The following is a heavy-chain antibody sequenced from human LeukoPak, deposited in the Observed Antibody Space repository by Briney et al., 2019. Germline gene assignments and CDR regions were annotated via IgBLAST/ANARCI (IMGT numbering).Heavy chain of an antibody. Sequence: GGSLRLSCAASGFTFSSYWMHWVRHAPGKGPVWVSRINSDGSSTSYADSVKGRFTISRDNAKNTLYLQMNSLRAEDTAVYYCARGSGWFYFDYWGQGTLVTVSS. CDR3: ARGSGWFYFDY. J-gene: IGHJ4*02. D-gene: IGHD6-19*01. CDR1: GFTFSSYW. V-gene: IGHV3-74*01. CDR2: INSDGSST.